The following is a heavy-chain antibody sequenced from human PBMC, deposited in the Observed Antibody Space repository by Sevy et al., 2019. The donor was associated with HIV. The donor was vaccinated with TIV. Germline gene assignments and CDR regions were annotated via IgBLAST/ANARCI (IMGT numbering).Heavy chain of an antibody. Sequence: ASVKVSCKASGYTFTSYGISWVRQAPGQGLEGMGWISAYNGNTNYAQKLQGRVTMTTDTSTSTAYMELRSLRSDDTAVYYCACDLSNTSSYYYYYGMDVWGQGTTVTVSS. CDR1: GYTFTSYG. J-gene: IGHJ6*02. V-gene: IGHV1-18*01. D-gene: IGHD2-2*02. CDR3: ACDLSNTSSYYYYYGMDV. CDR2: ISAYNGNT.